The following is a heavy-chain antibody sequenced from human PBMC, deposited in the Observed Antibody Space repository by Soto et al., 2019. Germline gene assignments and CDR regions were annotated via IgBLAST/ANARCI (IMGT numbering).Heavy chain of an antibody. CDR1: GFTVSSKY. D-gene: IGHD6-19*01. V-gene: IGHV3-53*01. CDR3: VQPTGWPGFDF. Sequence: EVQLVESGGGLIQPGGSLRLSCAASGFTVSSKYMTWVRQAPGKGLEWVSVIYGGGTTYYADSVKGRFTISRDNSKNTLYLQMNRLRAEDTAVYYCVQPTGWPGFDFWGQGTLVTVSS. CDR2: IYGGGTT. J-gene: IGHJ4*02.